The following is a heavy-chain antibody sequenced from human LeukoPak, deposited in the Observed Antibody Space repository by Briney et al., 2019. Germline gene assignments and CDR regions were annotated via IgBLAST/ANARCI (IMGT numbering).Heavy chain of an antibody. J-gene: IGHJ5*02. CDR2: IYHSGST. Sequence: SETLSLTCAVSGYSISSGYYWGWIRQPPGKGLEWIGSIYHSGSTYYNPSLKSRVTISVDTSKNQFSLKPSSVTAADTAVYYCARDGGYYRFDPWGQGTLITVSS. CDR1: GYSISSGYY. V-gene: IGHV4-38-2*02. CDR3: ARDGGYYRFDP. D-gene: IGHD2-15*01.